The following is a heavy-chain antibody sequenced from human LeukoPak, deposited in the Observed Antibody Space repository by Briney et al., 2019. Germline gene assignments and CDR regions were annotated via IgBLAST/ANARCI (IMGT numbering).Heavy chain of an antibody. J-gene: IGHJ4*02. D-gene: IGHD6-13*01. CDR1: GFTFSSYA. Sequence: PGGSLRLSCAASGFTFSSYAMHWVRQALGKGLEWVAVISYDGGNKYYADSVKGRFTISRDNSKNTLYLQMNSLRAEDTAVYYCAAWSPSSSWPGVDYWGQGNLVTVSS. CDR3: AAWSPSSSWPGVDY. CDR2: ISYDGGNK. V-gene: IGHV3-30*04.